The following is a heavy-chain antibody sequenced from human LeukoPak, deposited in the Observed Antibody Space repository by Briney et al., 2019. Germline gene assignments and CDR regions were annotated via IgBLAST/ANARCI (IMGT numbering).Heavy chain of an antibody. CDR2: IIPILGIA. J-gene: IGHJ4*02. D-gene: IGHD2-15*01. V-gene: IGHV1-69*04. CDR3: ARERDIVVVVAAHPLLDY. Sequence: SVKVSCKASGGTFSSYAISWVRQAPGQGLEWMGRIIPILGIANYAQKFRGRVTITADKSTSTAYMELSSLRSEDTAVYYCARERDIVVVVAAHPLLDYWGQGTLVTVSS. CDR1: GGTFSSYA.